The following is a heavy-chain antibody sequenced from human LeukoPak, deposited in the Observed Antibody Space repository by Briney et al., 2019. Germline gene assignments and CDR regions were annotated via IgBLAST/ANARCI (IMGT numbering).Heavy chain of an antibody. CDR3: VSSDWYAAFDI. V-gene: IGHV3-74*01. CDR2: INSDGSST. CDR1: GFAFSNNW. J-gene: IGHJ3*02. Sequence: PGGSLRLSCAASGFAFSNNWMHWVRQGPGKGLLWVSRINSDGSSTSYADSVKTRFTISRDNAKNTLYLQMNSLRAEDTAVYYCVSSDWYAAFDIWGQGTMVTVSS. D-gene: IGHD3-9*01.